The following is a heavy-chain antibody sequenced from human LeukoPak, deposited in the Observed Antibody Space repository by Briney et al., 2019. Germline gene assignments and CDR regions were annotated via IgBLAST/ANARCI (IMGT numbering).Heavy chain of an antibody. CDR3: AKVLWFGELYSSFYGMDV. CDR2: ISYDGSNK. Sequence: GGCLRLSCAASGFTSSNYDMLWVRQAPRKGLGWVAAISYDGSNKYYADSVTGRFTISRDNSKNTLYLQMNSLRAEDTAVYYCAKVLWFGELYSSFYGMDVWGQGTTVTVSS. D-gene: IGHD3-10*01. V-gene: IGHV3-30*18. CDR1: GFTSSNYD. J-gene: IGHJ6*02.